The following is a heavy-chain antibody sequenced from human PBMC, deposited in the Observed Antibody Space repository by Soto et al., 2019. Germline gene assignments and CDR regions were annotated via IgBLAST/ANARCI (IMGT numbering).Heavy chain of an antibody. Sequence: AHLVESGGGVVQPGRSPRLSCAASGFTFTSYGMHWVRQAPGTRLEWVAVISYDGGLQHYADSVKGRFTISRDNSKNMVLLQMNSLRAEDTAVYYCVSDRGYGHASVPYSWGQGTLVSVSS. CDR3: VSDRGYGHASVPYS. D-gene: IGHD5-18*01. J-gene: IGHJ4*02. V-gene: IGHV3-30*03. CDR1: GFTFTSYG. CDR2: ISYDGGLQ.